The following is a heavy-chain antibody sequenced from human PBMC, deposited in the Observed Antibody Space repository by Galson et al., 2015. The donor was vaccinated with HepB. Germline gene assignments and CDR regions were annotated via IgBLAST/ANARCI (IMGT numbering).Heavy chain of an antibody. CDR2: IIPIFGTA. Sequence: LVKVSCKASGGTFSSYAISWVRQAPGQGLEWMGGIIPIFGTANYAQKFQGRVTITADESTSTAYMELSSLRSEDTAVYYCASPGVPAAINYYYGMDVWGQGTTVTVSS. D-gene: IGHD2-2*02. CDR3: ASPGVPAAINYYYGMDV. CDR1: GGTFSSYA. J-gene: IGHJ6*02. V-gene: IGHV1-69*13.